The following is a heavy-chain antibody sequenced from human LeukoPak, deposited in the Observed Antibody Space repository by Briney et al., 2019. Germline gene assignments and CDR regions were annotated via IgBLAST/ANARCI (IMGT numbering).Heavy chain of an antibody. Sequence: KSGGSLRLSCAASGLTFSSYSMNWVRQAPGKGLEWVSSISSSSSYIYYADSVKGRFTISRDNAKNSLYLQMNSLRAEDTAVYYCASTGELAVAGQTLNWFDPWGQGTLVTVSS. CDR3: ASTGELAVAGQTLNWFDP. V-gene: IGHV3-21*01. CDR1: GLTFSSYS. D-gene: IGHD6-19*01. CDR2: ISSSSSYI. J-gene: IGHJ5*02.